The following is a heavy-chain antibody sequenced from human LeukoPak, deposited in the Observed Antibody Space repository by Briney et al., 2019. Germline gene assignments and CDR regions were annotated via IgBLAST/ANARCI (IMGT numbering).Heavy chain of an antibody. CDR1: GGSISDSSYN. D-gene: IGHD3-10*01. CDR2: IYYSGSS. V-gene: IGHV4-39*01. J-gene: IGHJ5*01. Sequence: SETLSLTCVVSGGSISDSSYNWAWIRQPPGMGLEWIGSIYYSGSSYHNPSLKGRLTISVDTSKNQFSLKLSSVTAADTAVYFCARTPPPGATAYGVVDSWGQGTLVTVSS. CDR3: ARTPPPGATAYGVVDS.